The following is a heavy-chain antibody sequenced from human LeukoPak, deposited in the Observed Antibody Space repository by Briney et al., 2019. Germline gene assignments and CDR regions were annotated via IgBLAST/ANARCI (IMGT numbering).Heavy chain of an antibody. CDR1: GGSNSSYY. CDR2: IHYSGST. Sequence: PSETLSLTCTVSGGSNSSYYWSWIRQPPGKGLEWIGYIHYSGSTHYNPSLKSRVTISLDTSKNQLSLKVSSVTAADTAVYYCARHWETSSWYVDYWGQGTLVTVSS. J-gene: IGHJ4*02. D-gene: IGHD6-13*01. V-gene: IGHV4-59*08. CDR3: ARHWETSSWYVDY.